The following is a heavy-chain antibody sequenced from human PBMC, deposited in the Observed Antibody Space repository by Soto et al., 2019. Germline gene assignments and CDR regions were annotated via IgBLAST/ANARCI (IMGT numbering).Heavy chain of an antibody. V-gene: IGHV5-51*01. J-gene: IGHJ6*02. CDR1: GYSFTSYW. CDR3: ASVPSGYSYPYGMDV. Sequence: PGESLKISCKGSGYSFTSYWIGWVRQMPGKGLEWMGIIYPGDSDTRYSPSFQGQVTISADKSISTAYLEWSSLKASDTAMYYCASVPSGYSYPYGMDVWGQGTTVTVSS. CDR2: IYPGDSDT. D-gene: IGHD5-18*01.